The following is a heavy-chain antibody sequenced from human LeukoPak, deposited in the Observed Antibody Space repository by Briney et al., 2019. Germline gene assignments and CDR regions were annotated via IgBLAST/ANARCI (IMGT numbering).Heavy chain of an antibody. D-gene: IGHD2-2*01. CDR3: ARHGDYYCRSTSCFDY. Sequence: SETLSLTCTVSGGSISSYYWSWIRQPPGKGLEWIGYVYSSGSTNHNPSLECRVTISVDTSKNQFSLKLSSVTAADTAVYYCARHGDYYCRSTSCFDYWGQGTLVTVSS. CDR2: VYSSGST. V-gene: IGHV4-59*08. J-gene: IGHJ4*02. CDR1: GGSISSYY.